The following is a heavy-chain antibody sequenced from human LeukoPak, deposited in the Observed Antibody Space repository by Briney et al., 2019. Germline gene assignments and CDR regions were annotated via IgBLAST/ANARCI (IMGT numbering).Heavy chain of an antibody. J-gene: IGHJ4*02. CDR1: GYTFTSYG. Sequence: ASVKVSCKASGYTFTSYGISWVRQAPGQGLEWMGWISAYNGNTNYAQKLQGRVTMTTDTSTSTAYMELRSLRSDDTAVYYCARDRPINTVTRDFDYWGQGTLVTVSS. CDR2: ISAYNGNT. CDR3: ARDRPINTVTRDFDY. D-gene: IGHD4-11*01. V-gene: IGHV1-18*01.